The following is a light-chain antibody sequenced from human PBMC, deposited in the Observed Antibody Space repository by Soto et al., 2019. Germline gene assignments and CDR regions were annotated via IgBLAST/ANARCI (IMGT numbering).Light chain of an antibody. V-gene: IGKV3-15*01. CDR2: DAS. CDR3: HQYHNWPPGT. J-gene: IGKJ2*01. Sequence: EKVLPRSQATRSVSQGGRATLSSGAGKGFRTAWAWYQQKPGQPPRLLIYDASTRATGIPARFSGSGSGTEFTLAISSLQSEDFAVYYCHQYHNWPPGTFGQGTKLQIK. CDR1: KGFRTA.